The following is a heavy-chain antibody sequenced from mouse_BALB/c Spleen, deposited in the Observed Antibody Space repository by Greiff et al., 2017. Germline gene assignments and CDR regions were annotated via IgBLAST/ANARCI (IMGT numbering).Heavy chain of an antibody. D-gene: IGHD1-1*01. Sequence: QVQLKQSGAELVRPGTSVKVSCKASGYAFTNYLIEWVKQRPGQGLEWIGVINPGSGGTNYNEKFKGKATLTADKSSSTAYMQLSSLTSDDSAVYFCATLYYGYAMDYWGQGTSVTVSS. CDR3: ATLYYGYAMDY. J-gene: IGHJ4*01. CDR2: INPGSGGT. CDR1: GYAFTNYL. V-gene: IGHV1-54*01.